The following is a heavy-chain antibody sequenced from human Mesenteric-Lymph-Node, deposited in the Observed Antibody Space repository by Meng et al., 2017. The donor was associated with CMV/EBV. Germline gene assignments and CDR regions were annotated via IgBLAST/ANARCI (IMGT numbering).Heavy chain of an antibody. CDR2: ISSSSSYI. V-gene: IGHV3-21*01. Sequence: GGLRLSCAASGFTFSSYSMNWVRQAPGKGLEWVSSISSSSSYIYYADSVKGRFTISRDNAKNSLYLQMNSLRAEDTAVYYCARPYYYDSSGIDYWGQGTLVTVSS. CDR1: GFTFSSYS. D-gene: IGHD3-22*01. CDR3: ARPYYYDSSGIDY. J-gene: IGHJ4*02.